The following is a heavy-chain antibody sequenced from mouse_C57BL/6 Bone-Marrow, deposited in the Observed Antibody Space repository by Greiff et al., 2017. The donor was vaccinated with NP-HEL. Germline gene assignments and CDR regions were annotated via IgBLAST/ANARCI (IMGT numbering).Heavy chain of an antibody. CDR2: IWSGGST. V-gene: IGHV2-4*01. Sequence: QVQLQQSGPGLVQPSQSLSITCTVSGFSLTSYGVHWVRQPPGKGLEWLGVIWSGGSTDYNAAFISRLSISKDNSKSQVFFKMNSLQADDTAIYDCAKKGRSYGWYFDVWGTGTTVTVSS. J-gene: IGHJ1*03. CDR1: GFSLTSYG. D-gene: IGHD1-1*01. CDR3: AKKGRSYGWYFDV.